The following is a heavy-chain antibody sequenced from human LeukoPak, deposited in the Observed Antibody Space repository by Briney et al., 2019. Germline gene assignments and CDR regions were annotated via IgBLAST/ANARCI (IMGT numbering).Heavy chain of an antibody. CDR1: GYTFTSNY. CDR3: ARGVVVPAAIGYFDY. CDR2: INPSGGST. J-gene: IGHJ4*02. V-gene: IGHV1-46*01. Sequence: ASVKVSCKASGYTFTSNYIHWVRQAPGQGLEWMGTINPSGGSTTFAQKFQGRVTMTRDTSTSTVYMELSSLRSEDTAVYYCARGVVVPAAIGYFDYWGQGTLVTVSS. D-gene: IGHD2-2*01.